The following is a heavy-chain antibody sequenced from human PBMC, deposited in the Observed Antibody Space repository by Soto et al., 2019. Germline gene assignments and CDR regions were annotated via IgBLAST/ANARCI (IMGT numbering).Heavy chain of an antibody. V-gene: IGHV1-69*08. CDR1: GGTFSSYT. CDR2: IIPILGIA. D-gene: IGHD2-2*01. CDR3: ARDVRVVPAGGGFDY. J-gene: IGHJ4*02. Sequence: QVQLVQSGAEVNKPGSSVKVSCKASGGTFSSYTISWVRQAPGQGLEWMGRIIPILGIANYAQKFQGRVTITADKSTSTAYMELSSLRSEDTAVYYCARDVRVVPAGGGFDYWGQGTLVTVSS.